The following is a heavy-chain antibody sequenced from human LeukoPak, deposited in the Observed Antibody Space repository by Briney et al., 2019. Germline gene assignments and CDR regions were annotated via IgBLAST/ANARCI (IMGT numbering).Heavy chain of an antibody. D-gene: IGHD2-15*01. V-gene: IGHV1-69*13. Sequence: VKVSCKASGYTFTGYYMHWVRQAPGQGLEWMGGIIPIFGTANYTQKFQGRVTITADESTSTAYMELGSLRSEDTAVYYCARDLAHCSGGSCYTPGGFWGQGTLVTVSS. CDR3: ARDLAHCSGGSCYTPGGF. CDR2: IIPIFGTA. J-gene: IGHJ4*02. CDR1: GYTFTGYY.